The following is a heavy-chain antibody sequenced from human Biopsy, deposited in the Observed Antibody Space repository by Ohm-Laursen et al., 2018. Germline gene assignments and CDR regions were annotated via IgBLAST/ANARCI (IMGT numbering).Heavy chain of an antibody. V-gene: IGHV1-69*04. CDR3: AADADGYYTEFDY. CDR1: GGPSSNYA. D-gene: IGHD3-3*01. Sequence: ASVKVSCKASGGPSSNYAFSWVRQAPGQGLEWVGRIVPILGHLNYAQRFQGRVSITADKSTTYVCMELSRLTSGDTAVYYCAADADGYYTEFDYWGPGTPVTVSS. CDR2: IVPILGHL. J-gene: IGHJ4*02.